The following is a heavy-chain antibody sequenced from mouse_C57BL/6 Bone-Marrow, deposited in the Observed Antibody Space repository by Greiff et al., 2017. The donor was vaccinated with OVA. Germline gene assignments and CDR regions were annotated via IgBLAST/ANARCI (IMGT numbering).Heavy chain of an antibody. D-gene: IGHD1-1*01. Sequence: VQLQESGAELVKPGASVKISCKASGYAFSSYWMNWVKQRPGKGLEWIGQIYPGDGDTNYNGKFKGKATFTADTSSNTAYMQLSSLTTEDSAIYYCARERSSLFAYWGQGTLVTVSA. V-gene: IGHV1-80*01. CDR2: IYPGDGDT. CDR1: GYAFSSYW. J-gene: IGHJ3*01. CDR3: ARERSSLFAY.